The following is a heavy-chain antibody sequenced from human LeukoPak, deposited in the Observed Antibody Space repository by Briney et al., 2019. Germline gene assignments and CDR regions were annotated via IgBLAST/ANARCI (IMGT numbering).Heavy chain of an antibody. CDR1: GGSSSSGY. J-gene: IGHJ6*03. Sequence: SETLSLTCTVSGGSSSSGYWSWIRQSAAKGLEWIGHIYIDETTNYNPSLKSRVTMSVDTSKNQLSLRLSSVTAADTAVYCCARVSYYYYYMDVWGKGTTVTISS. V-gene: IGHV4-4*07. CDR2: IYIDETT. CDR3: ARVSYYYYYMDV.